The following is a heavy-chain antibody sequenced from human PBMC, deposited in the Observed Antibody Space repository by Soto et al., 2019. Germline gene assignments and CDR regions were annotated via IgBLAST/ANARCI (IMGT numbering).Heavy chain of an antibody. CDR3: ASPGLDCSGGSCYSNDAFDI. D-gene: IGHD2-15*01. Sequence: GGSLRLSCAASGFTFSSYGMHWVRQAPGKGLEWVAVIWYDGSNKYYADSVKGRFTISRDNSKNTLYLQMNSLRAEDTAVYYCASPGLDCSGGSCYSNDAFDIWGQGTMVTVSS. J-gene: IGHJ3*02. V-gene: IGHV3-33*01. CDR2: IWYDGSNK. CDR1: GFTFSSYG.